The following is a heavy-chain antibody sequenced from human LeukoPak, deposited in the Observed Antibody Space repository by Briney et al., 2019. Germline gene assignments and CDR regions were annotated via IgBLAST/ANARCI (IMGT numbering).Heavy chain of an antibody. CDR1: GFTFSNYW. CDR3: ARQYSYGSRAFDY. J-gene: IGHJ4*02. D-gene: IGHD5-18*01. Sequence: SGGSLRLSCAASGFTFSNYWMHWVRQAPGKGLEWVANIKQDGSEKYYVGSVKGRFSISRDNAKNSLYLQMNSLRAEDTAVYYCARQYSYGSRAFDYWGQGTLVTVSS. V-gene: IGHV3-7*03. CDR2: IKQDGSEK.